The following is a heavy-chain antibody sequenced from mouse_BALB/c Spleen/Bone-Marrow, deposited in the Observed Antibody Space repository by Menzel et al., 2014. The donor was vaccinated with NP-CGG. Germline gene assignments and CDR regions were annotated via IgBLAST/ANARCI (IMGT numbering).Heavy chain of an antibody. Sequence: DVMLAESGGGLVQAGASLKLSCAASGFDFSRYWVTWVRQAPGKGLEWIGEINPASSTINYTPSLKDKFIISRDNAKNTLYLQMSKVRSEDTALYYCAKNYYYGYVAYWGQGTLVTVSA. CDR2: INPASSTI. D-gene: IGHD1-2*01. J-gene: IGHJ3*01. V-gene: IGHV4-1*02. CDR1: GFDFSRYW. CDR3: AKNYYYGYVAY.